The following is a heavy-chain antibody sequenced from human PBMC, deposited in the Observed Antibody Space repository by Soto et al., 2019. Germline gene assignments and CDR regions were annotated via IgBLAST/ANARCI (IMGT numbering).Heavy chain of an antibody. Sequence: LSLTCTVSGGSISSYYWSWIRQPPGKGLEWIGYIYYSGSANYNPSLKSRVTISIDTSKNQFSLRLSSVTAADTAVYYCARHVCSSTSCRYYYYMDVWGKGTTVTVSS. CDR2: IYYSGSA. J-gene: IGHJ6*03. CDR1: GGSISSYY. V-gene: IGHV4-59*08. CDR3: ARHVCSSTSCRYYYYMDV. D-gene: IGHD2-2*01.